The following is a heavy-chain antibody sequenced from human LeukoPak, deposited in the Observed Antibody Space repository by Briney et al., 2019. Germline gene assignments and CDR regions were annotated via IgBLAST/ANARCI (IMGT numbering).Heavy chain of an antibody. CDR1: GFTFSSYA. V-gene: IGHV3-30-3*01. CDR3: ARRRIVGSTDDAFDI. CDR2: ISSDGNTQ. Sequence: GGPLRLSCAASGFTFSSYAMHWVGQVPGKGLDWAAVISSDGNTQYYADSVKGRFTISRDNSNNTLYLQMNSLRADDTAIYYCARRRIVGSTDDAFDIWGQGTMVTLSS. D-gene: IGHD1-26*01. J-gene: IGHJ3*02.